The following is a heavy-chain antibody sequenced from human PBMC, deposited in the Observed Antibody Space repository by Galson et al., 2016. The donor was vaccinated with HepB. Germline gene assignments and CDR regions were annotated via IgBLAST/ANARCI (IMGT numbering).Heavy chain of an antibody. CDR3: ATVKLTTWYSFDS. CDR1: GLTFTNAW. V-gene: IGHV3-15*01. D-gene: IGHD2-2*01. Sequence: SLRLSCAASGLTFTNAWMTWVRRAPGKGLEWVGRIKGEADGGTTDYAAPVKGRFYISRDDSTHTLFLHMNSLRVEDGAVYYCATVKLTTWYSFDSWGQGTLVTVSS. CDR2: IKGEADGGTT. J-gene: IGHJ4*02.